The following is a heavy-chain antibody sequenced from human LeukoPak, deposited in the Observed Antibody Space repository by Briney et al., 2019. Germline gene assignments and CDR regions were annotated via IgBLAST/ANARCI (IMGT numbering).Heavy chain of an antibody. CDR2: INPNSGGT. Sequence: ASVKVSCKASGGTFSSYAISWVRQAPGQGLEWMAWINPNSGGTNYEQKFQGRVTVTRDTSISTSYMELSRLRSDDTAVYYCARGMEPLNLYYMDVWGKGTTVTVSS. J-gene: IGHJ6*03. D-gene: IGHD1-26*01. CDR3: ARGMEPLNLYYMDV. V-gene: IGHV1-2*02. CDR1: GGTFSSYA.